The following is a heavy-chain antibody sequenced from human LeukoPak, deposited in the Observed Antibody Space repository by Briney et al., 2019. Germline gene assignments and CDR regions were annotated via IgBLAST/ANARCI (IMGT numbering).Heavy chain of an antibody. CDR1: GGTFSSYA. CDR2: IIPILGIA. Sequence: ASVKVSCKASGGTFSSYAISWVRQAPGQGLEWMGRIIPILGIANYAQKFQGRVTITAGKSTSTAYMELSSLRSEDTAVYYCARDSVSGYSRYGMDVWGQGTTVTVSS. J-gene: IGHJ6*02. CDR3: ARDSVSGYSRYGMDV. D-gene: IGHD5-12*01. V-gene: IGHV1-69*04.